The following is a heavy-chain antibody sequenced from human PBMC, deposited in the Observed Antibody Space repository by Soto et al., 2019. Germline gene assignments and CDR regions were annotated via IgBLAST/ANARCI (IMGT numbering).Heavy chain of an antibody. V-gene: IGHV1-46*01. Sequence: QVQLVQSGAEVKKPGASVKVSCKASGYTFINYYIHWVRQAPGHGLEWMAIINPTGGSTNYAQKFQGRLTLTMDTSTSTVYMELISLTSEDTAMYYCAIHLAAGDVWGQGTLVTVSS. J-gene: IGHJ4*02. CDR3: AIHLAAGDV. CDR2: INPTGGST. CDR1: GYTFINYY. D-gene: IGHD2-8*02.